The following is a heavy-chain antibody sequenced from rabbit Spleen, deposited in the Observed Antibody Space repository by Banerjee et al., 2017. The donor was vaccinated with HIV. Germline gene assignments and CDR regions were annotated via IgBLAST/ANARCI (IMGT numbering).Heavy chain of an antibody. CDR3: ARDGAGGSYFAL. Sequence: QLEESAGGLVQPGGSLKLSCKASGFTLSSYYMNWVRQAPGKGLEWIGYIDPLFGITYYANWVNGRFSISRENAQNSVFLQMTSLTAAVTATYFCARDGAGGSYFALWGPGTLVTVS. CDR2: IDPLFGIT. D-gene: IGHD8-1*01. CDR1: GFTLSSYY. V-gene: IGHV1S7*01. J-gene: IGHJ4*01.